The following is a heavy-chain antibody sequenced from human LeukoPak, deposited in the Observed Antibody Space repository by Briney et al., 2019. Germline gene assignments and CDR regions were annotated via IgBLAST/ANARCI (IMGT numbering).Heavy chain of an antibody. J-gene: IGHJ4*02. CDR1: GYTFTNYD. Sequence: ASVKVSCKTSGYTFTNYDVNWVRQAPGQGLEWMGWMNPHIGNTDYAQKFQGRITMTTNTSISTAYMELSNLTSDDTAVYYCARGPEYYSTTWISEDYWGQGTLVTVSS. V-gene: IGHV1-8*01. CDR2: MNPHIGNT. D-gene: IGHD6-13*01. CDR3: ARGPEYYSTTWISEDY.